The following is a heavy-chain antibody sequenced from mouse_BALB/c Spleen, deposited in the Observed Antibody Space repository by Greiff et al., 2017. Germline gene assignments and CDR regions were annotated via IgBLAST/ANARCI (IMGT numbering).Heavy chain of an antibody. J-gene: IGHJ3*01. V-gene: IGHV1S56*01. D-gene: IGHD2-4*01. CDR1: GYTFTSYY. Sequence: QVQLQQSGPELVKPGASVRISCKASGYTFTSYYIHWVKQRPGQGLEWIGWIYPGNVNTKYNEKFKGKATLTADKSSSTAYMQLSSLTSEDSAVYFCARSEDYDWAWFAYWGQGTLVTVSA. CDR2: IYPGNVNT. CDR3: ARSEDYDWAWFAY.